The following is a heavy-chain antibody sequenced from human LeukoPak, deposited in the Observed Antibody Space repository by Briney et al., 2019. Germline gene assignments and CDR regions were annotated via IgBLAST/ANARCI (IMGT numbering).Heavy chain of an antibody. Sequence: PSETLSLTCTVSGGSISSYYWSWIRQPPGKGLEWIGYIYYSGSTNYNPSLKSRVTISVDTSKNQFSLKLSSVTAADTAVYYCARVGGTSGIDYWGQGTLVTVSS. CDR1: GGSISSYY. J-gene: IGHJ4*02. CDR3: ARVGGTSGIDY. V-gene: IGHV4-59*12. D-gene: IGHD1-1*01. CDR2: IYYSGST.